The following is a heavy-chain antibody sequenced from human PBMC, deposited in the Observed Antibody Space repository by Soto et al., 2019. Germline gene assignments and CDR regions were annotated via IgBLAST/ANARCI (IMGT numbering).Heavy chain of an antibody. J-gene: IGHJ5*02. CDR2: IYYSGST. V-gene: IGHV4-61*01. Sequence: SETLSLTCTVSGGPVSSGSYYWSWIRQPPGKGLEWIGYIYYSGSTNYNPSLKSRVTISVDTYKNQFSLKLSSVTAADTAVYYCARERAVARRNWLDPWRQGPLVTVS. CDR3: ARERAVARRNWLDP. D-gene: IGHD6-19*01. CDR1: GGPVSSGSYY.